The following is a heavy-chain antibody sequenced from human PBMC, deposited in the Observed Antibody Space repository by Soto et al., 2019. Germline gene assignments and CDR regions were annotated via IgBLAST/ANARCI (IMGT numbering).Heavy chain of an antibody. V-gene: IGHV3-43*01. CDR2: ISWDGGST. CDR3: AKGPTGAFDS. CDR1: GFTFDDYT. J-gene: IGHJ3*02. Sequence: GGSLRLSCAASGFTFDDYTMHWVRQAPGKGLEWVSLISWDGGSTYYADSVKGRVTISRDNSKNSLYLQMNSLRTEDTALYYCAKGPTGAFDSWGQVTMVTVTS.